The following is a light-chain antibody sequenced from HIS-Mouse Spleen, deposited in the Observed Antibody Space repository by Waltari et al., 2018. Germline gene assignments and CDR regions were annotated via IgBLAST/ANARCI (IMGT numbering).Light chain of an antibody. V-gene: IGLV5-45*03. Sequence: QAVLTQPSSLSASPGASASLTCTLRSGINVGTYRIYWYQQKPGSPPQYLLRYKSDSDKQQGSVVPSRFSGSKDASANAGILLISGLQSEDEADYYCYSTDSSGNHRVFGGGTKLTVL. CDR1: SGINVGTYR. CDR3: YSTDSSGNHRV. CDR2: YKSDSDK. J-gene: IGLJ2*01.